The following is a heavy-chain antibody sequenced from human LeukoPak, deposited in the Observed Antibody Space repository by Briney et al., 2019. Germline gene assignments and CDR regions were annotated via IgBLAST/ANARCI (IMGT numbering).Heavy chain of an antibody. Sequence: GGSLRLSCAGFGFSFSTFWMSWVRQAPGKGLEWVANIKQDGSEKYYVDSVKGRFSISRDNAENSLYLQMNSLRVEDTAVYYCASPGEGGRLWDFDYWGQGTLVTVSS. V-gene: IGHV3-7*01. CDR1: GFSFSTFW. J-gene: IGHJ4*02. CDR2: IKQDGSEK. D-gene: IGHD2-21*01. CDR3: ASPGEGGRLWDFDY.